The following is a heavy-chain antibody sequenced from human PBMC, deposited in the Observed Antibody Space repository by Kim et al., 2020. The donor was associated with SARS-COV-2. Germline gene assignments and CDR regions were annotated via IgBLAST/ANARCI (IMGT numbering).Heavy chain of an antibody. V-gene: IGHV1-18*01. D-gene: IGHD5-18*01. CDR3: ARDLRETHVDTDPFDY. CDR1: GYTFTSYG. Sequence: ASVKVSCKASGYTFTSYGISWVRQAPGQGLEWMGWISAYNGNTNYAQKLQGRVTMTTDTSTSTAYMELRSLRSDDTAVYYCARDLRETHVDTDPFDYWGQGTLVTVSS. J-gene: IGHJ4*02. CDR2: ISAYNGNT.